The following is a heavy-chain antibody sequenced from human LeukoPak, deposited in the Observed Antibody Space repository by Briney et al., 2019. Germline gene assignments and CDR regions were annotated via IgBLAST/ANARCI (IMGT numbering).Heavy chain of an antibody. Sequence: PSETLSLTCTVSGGSIRSYYWSWIRQPPGKGLEWIGYIYSSGTTYYNPSLKSRVTISLDTSKTQFSLKLSSVTAADTAIYYCARHVWLGPSDIWGQGTMVTVSS. CDR2: IYSSGTT. V-gene: IGHV4-59*08. J-gene: IGHJ3*02. CDR3: ARHVWLGPSDI. CDR1: GGSIRSYY. D-gene: IGHD3-16*01.